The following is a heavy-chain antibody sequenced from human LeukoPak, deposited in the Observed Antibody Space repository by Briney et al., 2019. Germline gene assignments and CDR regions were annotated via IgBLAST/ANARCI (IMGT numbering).Heavy chain of an antibody. D-gene: IGHD5-18*01. CDR3: AREVKYSYGLYYLDD. Sequence: SVKVSCTASGGTFSSYAMSWVRQAPGQGLEWVGRIIPIPGIANYAQKFRGRVTSTADKSTSTDYMELSSLKSENTAVYYGAREVKYSYGLYYLDDWGQGTLVTVSS. CDR1: GGTFSSYA. V-gene: IGHV1-69*04. J-gene: IGHJ4*02. CDR2: IIPIPGIA.